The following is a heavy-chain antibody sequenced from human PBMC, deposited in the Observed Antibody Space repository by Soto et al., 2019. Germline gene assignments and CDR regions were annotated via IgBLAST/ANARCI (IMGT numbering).Heavy chain of an antibody. CDR3: ARHNIVVVPAAIYNWFDP. CDR1: GGSISSSSYY. Sequence: QLQLQESGPGLVKPSETLSLTCTVSGGSISSSSYYWGWIRQPPGKGLEWIGSIYYSGSTYYNPSLKSRITLSVDTSKNQFALNLSSVTAADTAVYYCARHNIVVVPAAIYNWFDPWGQGNLVTVSS. D-gene: IGHD2-2*01. CDR2: IYYSGST. V-gene: IGHV4-39*01. J-gene: IGHJ5*02.